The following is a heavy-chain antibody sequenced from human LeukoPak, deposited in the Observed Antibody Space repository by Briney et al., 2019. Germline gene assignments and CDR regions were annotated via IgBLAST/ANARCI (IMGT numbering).Heavy chain of an antibody. CDR2: IRYDGSHK. D-gene: IGHD3-10*01. J-gene: IGHJ3*02. Sequence: SGGSLRLSCAASRFTFSSFGMHWVRQAPGKGLEWVTFIRYDGSHKYYADSVKGRFTISRDNSKNTLYLQMNSLRAEDTAVYYCAKDREFLDAFDIWGQGTMVTVSS. CDR3: AKDREFLDAFDI. V-gene: IGHV3-30*02. CDR1: RFTFSSFG.